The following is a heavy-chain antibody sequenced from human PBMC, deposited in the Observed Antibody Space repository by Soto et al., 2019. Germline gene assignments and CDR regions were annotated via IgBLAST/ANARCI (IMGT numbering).Heavy chain of an antibody. CDR3: ARAPIRVRRYYYYGMDV. D-gene: IGHD1-1*01. Sequence: GGSLRLSCAASGFTFSSYAMSWVRQAPGKGLEWVSAISGSGGSTYYADSVKGRFTISRDNSKNTLYLQMNSLRAEDTAVYYCARAPIRVRRYYYYGMDVWGQGTTVTVSS. CDR2: ISGSGGST. V-gene: IGHV3-23*01. J-gene: IGHJ6*02. CDR1: GFTFSSYA.